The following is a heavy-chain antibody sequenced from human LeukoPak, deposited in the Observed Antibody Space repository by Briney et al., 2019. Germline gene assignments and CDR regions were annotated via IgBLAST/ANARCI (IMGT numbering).Heavy chain of an antibody. CDR2: ISGSGGST. Sequence: PGGSLRLSCAASGFTFSSYAMSWVRQAPGKGLEWVSGISGSGGSTYYADSVKGRFTISRDNSKNTLYLQMNSLRADDTAVYYCAKNSLMTTVTTSDHWGQGTLVTVSS. J-gene: IGHJ4*02. D-gene: IGHD4-11*01. CDR1: GFTFSSYA. V-gene: IGHV3-23*01. CDR3: AKNSLMTTVTTSDH.